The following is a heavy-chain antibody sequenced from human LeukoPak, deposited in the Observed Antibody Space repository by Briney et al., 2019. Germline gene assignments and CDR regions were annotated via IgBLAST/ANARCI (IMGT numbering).Heavy chain of an antibody. V-gene: IGHV1-2*02. CDR2: FNPYSGAS. D-gene: IGHD4-17*01. CDR3: AKNGDYGYAMDV. Sequence: ASVKVSCKASGYTFTDYYMHWVRQAPGQGLEWMGSFNPYSGASKCAQKLQGRVTMTGDTSISTAYLQLGRVIGDDTAVYYCAKNGDYGYAMDVWGQGTTVTVSS. J-gene: IGHJ6*02. CDR1: GYTFTDYY.